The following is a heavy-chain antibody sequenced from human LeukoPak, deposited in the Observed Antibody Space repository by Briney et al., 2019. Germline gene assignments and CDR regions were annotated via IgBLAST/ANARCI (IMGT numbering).Heavy chain of an antibody. CDR3: AKDGIPYGSGSRAYNWFDS. CDR2: ISYDGSNK. J-gene: IGHJ5*01. V-gene: IGHV3-30*18. D-gene: IGHD3-10*01. Sequence: GGSLRLTCAASGFTFSSYGMHWVRQAPGKGLEGVAGISYDGSNKYYADSVKGRFTISRDNSKNTLYLQMNSLSAEDTAVYYCAKDGIPYGSGSRAYNWFDSWGQGTLVTVSS. CDR1: GFTFSSYG.